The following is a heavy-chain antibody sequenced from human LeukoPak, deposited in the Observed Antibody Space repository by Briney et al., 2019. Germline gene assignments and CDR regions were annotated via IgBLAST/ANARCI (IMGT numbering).Heavy chain of an antibody. CDR1: GYTFTGNY. Sequence: ASVKVSCKASGYTFTGNYMHWVRQAPGQGLEWMGWINPNSGGTNYAQKFQGRVTMTRDTSISTAYMELSRLRSDDTAVYYCARGWSGSYYSHYYYYMDVWGKGTTVTVSS. V-gene: IGHV1-2*02. J-gene: IGHJ6*03. D-gene: IGHD1-26*01. CDR3: ARGWSGSYYSHYYYYMDV. CDR2: INPNSGGT.